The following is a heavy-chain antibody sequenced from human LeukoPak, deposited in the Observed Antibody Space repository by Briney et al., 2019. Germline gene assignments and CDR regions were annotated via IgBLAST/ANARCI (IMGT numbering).Heavy chain of an antibody. V-gene: IGHV1-8*01. D-gene: IGHD6-13*01. CDR2: MNPNSGNT. J-gene: IGHJ6*02. Sequence: ASVKVSCKASGYTFTSYDINWVRQATGQGLEWMGWMNPNSGNTGYAQKFQGRVTMTRNTSISTAYMELSSLRSEDTAVYYCARHSSSWYLNIHGMDVWGQGTTVTVSS. CDR3: ARHSSSWYLNIHGMDV. CDR1: GYTFTSYD.